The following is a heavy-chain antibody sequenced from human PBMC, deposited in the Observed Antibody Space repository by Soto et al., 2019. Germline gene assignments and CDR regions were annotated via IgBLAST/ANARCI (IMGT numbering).Heavy chain of an antibody. CDR3: AKAHSISSWPYYFDY. Sequence: GGSLRLSCAASGFTFRNYAMSWVRQTPEKGLDWVSAISGSDDSTYHAESVKGRFTISRDNSKNTLYLQMTSLRPEDTAVYYCAKAHSISSWPYYFDYWGQGTLVTVSS. D-gene: IGHD6-13*01. V-gene: IGHV3-23*01. CDR2: ISGSDDST. CDR1: GFTFRNYA. J-gene: IGHJ4*02.